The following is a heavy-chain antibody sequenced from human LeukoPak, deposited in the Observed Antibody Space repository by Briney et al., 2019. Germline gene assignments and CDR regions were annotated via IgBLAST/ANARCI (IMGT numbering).Heavy chain of an antibody. J-gene: IGHJ4*02. CDR2: INPNSGGT. CDR1: GGTFSSYA. CDR3: ARDHGSYNWNYSGVRLLHDY. Sequence: GSSVKVSCKASGGTFSSYAISWVRQAPGQGLEWMGWINPNSGGTNYAQKFQGRVTMTRDTSISTAYMELSRLRSDDTAVYYCARDHGSYNWNYSGVRLLHDYWGQGTLVTVSS. V-gene: IGHV1-2*02. D-gene: IGHD1-7*01.